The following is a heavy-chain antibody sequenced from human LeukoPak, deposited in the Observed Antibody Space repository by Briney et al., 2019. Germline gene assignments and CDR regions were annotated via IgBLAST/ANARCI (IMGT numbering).Heavy chain of an antibody. J-gene: IGHJ4*02. V-gene: IGHV3-21*01. CDR2: IGSTSNYI. Sequence: PGGSLRLSCAASGFIFSSYSMNWVRQAPGKGLEWVSSIGSTSNYIYYADSVKGRFTIPRDNAKNSLFLQMNSLRAEDTAVYYCARVAYYHSSATPDYWGLGTLVTVSS. CDR1: GFIFSSYS. D-gene: IGHD3-22*01. CDR3: ARVAYYHSSATPDY.